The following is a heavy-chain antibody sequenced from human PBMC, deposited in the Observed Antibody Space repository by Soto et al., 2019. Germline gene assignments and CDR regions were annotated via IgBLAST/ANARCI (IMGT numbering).Heavy chain of an antibody. V-gene: IGHV3-7*01. CDR1: GFTFSSYW. CDR2: IKQDGSEK. D-gene: IGHD3-3*01. CDR3: ARVGYPNFGGMDV. J-gene: IGHJ6*02. Sequence: EVQLVESGGGLVQPGGSLRLSCAASGFTFSSYWMSWVRQAPGKGLEWVANIKQDGSEKYYVDSVKGRFTISRDNAKNSLYLQMNSLRAEDTAVYYCARVGYPNFGGMDVWGQGTTVTVSS.